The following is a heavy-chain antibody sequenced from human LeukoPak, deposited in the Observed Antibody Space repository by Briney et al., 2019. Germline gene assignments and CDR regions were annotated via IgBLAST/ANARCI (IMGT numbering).Heavy chain of an antibody. CDR1: GYTFTGYY. CDR2: INPNSGGT. Sequence: GASVKVSCKASGYTFTGYYMHWVRQAPGQGLEWMGWINPNSGGTNYAQKFQGRVTMTRDTSISTAYMELRRLRSDDTAVYYCARGGYYDFWSGYFTFDYWGQGTLVTVSS. D-gene: IGHD3-3*01. CDR3: ARGGYYDFWSGYFTFDY. J-gene: IGHJ4*02. V-gene: IGHV1-2*02.